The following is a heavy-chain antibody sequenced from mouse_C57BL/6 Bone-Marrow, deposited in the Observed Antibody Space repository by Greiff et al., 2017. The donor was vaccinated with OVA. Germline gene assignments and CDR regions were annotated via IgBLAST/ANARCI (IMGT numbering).Heavy chain of an antibody. D-gene: IGHD2-5*01. CDR2: IYPGDGDT. CDR1: GYAFSSSW. CDR3: ARSAYSNYEGFAY. V-gene: IGHV1-82*01. J-gene: IGHJ3*01. Sequence: QVQLKQSGPELVKPGASVKISCKASGYAFSSSWMNWVKQRPGKGLEWIGRIYPGDGDTNYNGKFKGKATLTADKSSSTAYMQLSSLTSEDSAVYFCARSAYSNYEGFAYWGQGTLVTVSA.